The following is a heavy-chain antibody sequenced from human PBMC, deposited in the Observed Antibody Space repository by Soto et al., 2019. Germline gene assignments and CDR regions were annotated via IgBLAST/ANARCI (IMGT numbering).Heavy chain of an antibody. V-gene: IGHV1-24*01. CDR3: ATGHSSWLFDY. CDR2: FDPEDGET. D-gene: IGHD6-13*01. Sequence: GASVKVSCKVSGYTLTELSMHWVRQAPGKGLEWMGGFDPEDGETIYAQKFQGRVTMTEGTSTDTAYMELSSLRSEDTAVYYCATGHSSWLFDYWGQGTLVTVSS. J-gene: IGHJ4*02. CDR1: GYTLTELS.